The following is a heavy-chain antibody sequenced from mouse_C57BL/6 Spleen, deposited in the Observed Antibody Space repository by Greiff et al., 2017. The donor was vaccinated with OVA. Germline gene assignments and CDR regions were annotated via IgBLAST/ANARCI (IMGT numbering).Heavy chain of an antibody. CDR2: INPRSGGT. Sequence: QVQLQQSGAELVRPGTSVKVSCKASGYAFTNYLIEWVKQRPGPGLAWIGVINPRSGGTNYNEKFKGKATLTADKSSSTAYMQLSSLKSEDTAVYFCARCDDGLDYWGQGTTLTVSS. D-gene: IGHD2-3*01. V-gene: IGHV1-54*01. J-gene: IGHJ2*01. CDR1: GYAFTNYL. CDR3: ARCDDGLDY.